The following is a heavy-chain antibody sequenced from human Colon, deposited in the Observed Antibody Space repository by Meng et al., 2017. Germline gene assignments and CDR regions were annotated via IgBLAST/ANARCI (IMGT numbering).Heavy chain of an antibody. CDR2: ITAHSGST. CDR1: GDPFTNYG. V-gene: IGHV1-18*01. D-gene: IGHD5-18*01. CDR3: ARDQKYSFGTYFFDS. Sequence: ASVKVSCKASGDPFTNYGISWVRQAPGQGLEWMGWITAHSGSTNYAQKFQGRVIMTTDTSTNTAYMELRSLRSDDSAVYYCARDQKYSFGTYFFDSWAQGTLATFPS. J-gene: IGHJ4*02.